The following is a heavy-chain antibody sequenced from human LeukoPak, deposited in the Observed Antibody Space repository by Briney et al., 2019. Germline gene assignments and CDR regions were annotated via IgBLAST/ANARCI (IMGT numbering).Heavy chain of an antibody. D-gene: IGHD1-26*01. CDR2: IYYTGST. Sequence: SETLSLTCTVSGGSINSHYWSWIRQPPGKGLEWIGYIYYTGSTNYNPSLKSRVTISIDTSRNQFSLNLSSVTAADTAVYYCVRSWVGANDHWGQGTLVTVSS. V-gene: IGHV4-59*11. J-gene: IGHJ4*02. CDR3: VRSWVGANDH. CDR1: GGSINSHY.